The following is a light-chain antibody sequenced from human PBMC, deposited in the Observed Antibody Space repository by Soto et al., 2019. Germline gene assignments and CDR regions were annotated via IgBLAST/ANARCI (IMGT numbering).Light chain of an antibody. Sequence: AIRMTQSPSSLSASTGDRVTITCRASQGISSYLAWYQQKPGKAPKLLIYAASTLQSGVPSRFSGSGSGTDFTLIICCLLSEDFATYYCQQYYSYPYTFGQGTKVDIK. V-gene: IGKV1-8*01. CDR3: QQYYSYPYT. J-gene: IGKJ2*01. CDR2: AAS. CDR1: QGISSY.